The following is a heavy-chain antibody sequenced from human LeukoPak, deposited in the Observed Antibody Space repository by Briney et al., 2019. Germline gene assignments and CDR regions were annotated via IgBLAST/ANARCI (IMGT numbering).Heavy chain of an antibody. D-gene: IGHD5-24*01. Sequence: GGSLRLSCAASGFIFTRHAMTWVRQAPGKGLEWVAFIRYDGSYEYYADSVKGRFTISRDNSKTTLYLQMNSLRSEDTAVYYCAKDGGLHLYYYYNYMDIWGKGTTVTVSS. CDR2: IRYDGSYE. J-gene: IGHJ6*03. CDR1: GFIFTRHA. V-gene: IGHV3-30*02. CDR3: AKDGGLHLYYYYNYMDI.